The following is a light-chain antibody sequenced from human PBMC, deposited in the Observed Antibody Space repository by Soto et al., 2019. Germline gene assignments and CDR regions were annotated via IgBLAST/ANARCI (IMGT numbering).Light chain of an antibody. Sequence: EIVLTQSPGTLPLSPGERATLSCRASQSVNNSYLAWYQRKPGQAPRLLIYGASSRANGIPDRFSGSGSGTDFTLTISSLEPEDFATYYCQQLLTYPQTFGQGTKVDIK. V-gene: IGKV3-20*01. CDR2: GAS. CDR3: QQLLTYPQT. J-gene: IGKJ1*01. CDR1: QSVNNSY.